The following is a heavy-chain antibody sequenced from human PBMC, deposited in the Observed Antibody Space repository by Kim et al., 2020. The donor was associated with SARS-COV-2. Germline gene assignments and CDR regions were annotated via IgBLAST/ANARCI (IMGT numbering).Heavy chain of an antibody. Sequence: YAQKFQGRVTITADESTSTAYMELSSLRSEDTAVYYCARLWGFGEFLFDYWGQGTLVTVSS. CDR3: ARLWGFGEFLFDY. D-gene: IGHD3-10*01. J-gene: IGHJ4*02. V-gene: IGHV1-69*01.